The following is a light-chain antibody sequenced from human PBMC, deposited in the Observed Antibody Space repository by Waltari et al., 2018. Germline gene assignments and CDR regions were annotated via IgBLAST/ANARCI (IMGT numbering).Light chain of an antibody. CDR3: QQHSNLIT. Sequence: EIVLTQSPATLSLSPGETTTLSCRACQSVSSYLAWYQHTPGQAPRLLIYDASNRATGIPARFSGSGSGTDFTLTISSLEPEDFAVYYCQQHSNLITFGQGTRLEIK. CDR2: DAS. V-gene: IGKV3-11*01. J-gene: IGKJ5*01. CDR1: QSVSSY.